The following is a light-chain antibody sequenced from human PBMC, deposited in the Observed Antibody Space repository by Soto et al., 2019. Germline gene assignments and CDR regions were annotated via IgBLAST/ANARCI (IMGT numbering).Light chain of an antibody. J-gene: IGKJ1*01. V-gene: IGKV2-30*01. Sequence: AVTTQSSPHLPVTIGQPASLSGRTSPTLVYSDGSTDLNWSQQTPGQSPRRLIYIVSNRDSGVPDRFSGSGSGTDFTRKSSRVEAEDVGVYSCMQFTHWPWTIGQGTKVDNK. CDR1: PTLVYSDGSTD. CDR3: MQFTHWPWT. CDR2: IVS.